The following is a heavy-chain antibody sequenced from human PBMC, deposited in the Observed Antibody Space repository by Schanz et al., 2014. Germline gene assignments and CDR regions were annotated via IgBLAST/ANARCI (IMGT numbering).Heavy chain of an antibody. Sequence: QVQLLQSGAEVKKPGASVKVSCKASGYTFSSYGFSWVRQAPGQGLEWMGWINSNNGNTNFAQNFQGRVSMTTDTSTSTAYMELRRLRSDDTAVYYCARDGGRWIPPDYWGQGTLVTVSS. CDR3: ARDGGRWIPPDY. D-gene: IGHD5-18*01. CDR1: GYTFSSYG. V-gene: IGHV1-18*04. CDR2: INSNNGNT. J-gene: IGHJ4*02.